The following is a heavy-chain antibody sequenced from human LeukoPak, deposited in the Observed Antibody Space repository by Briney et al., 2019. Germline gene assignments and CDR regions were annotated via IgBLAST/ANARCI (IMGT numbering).Heavy chain of an antibody. V-gene: IGHV3-49*04. CDR3: TRLGLAAAGTYYFDY. CDR2: IRSKAYGGTT. CDR1: GFTFGDYA. J-gene: IGHJ4*02. D-gene: IGHD6-13*01. Sequence: PGRSLRLSCTASGFTFGDYAMSWVRQAPGKGLEWVGFIRSKAYGGTTEYAASVKGRFTISRDDSKSIAYLQMNSLKTEDTAVYYCTRLGLAAAGTYYFDYWGQGTLVTVSS.